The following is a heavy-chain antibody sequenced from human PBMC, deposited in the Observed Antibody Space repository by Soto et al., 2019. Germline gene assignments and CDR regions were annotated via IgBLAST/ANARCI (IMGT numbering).Heavy chain of an antibody. D-gene: IGHD2-2*01. Sequence: QVQLVQSGAVVKKPGASVRVSCKASEHTFTNYGINWVRLAPGQGLEWMGWINTYSGNTIYAQKFQDRLTITTDTSTNTASMELRSLTSDDTAVFYCAGGQGSLIPYYFDSWGQGTLVTVSS. CDR2: INTYSGNT. J-gene: IGHJ4*02. CDR3: AGGQGSLIPYYFDS. CDR1: EHTFTNYG. V-gene: IGHV1-18*04.